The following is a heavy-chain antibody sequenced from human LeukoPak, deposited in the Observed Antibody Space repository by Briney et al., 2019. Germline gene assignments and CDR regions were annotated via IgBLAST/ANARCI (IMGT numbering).Heavy chain of an antibody. J-gene: IGHJ6*03. D-gene: IGHD2-2*01. V-gene: IGHV3-23*01. CDR1: GFTFSSYA. Sequence: QAGGSLRLSCAASGFTFSSYAMSWVRQAPGKGLEWVSAISGSGGSTYYADSVKGRFTISRDNAKNSLYLQMNSLRAEDTAVYYCARSGDIVVVPAARVAAGNYYYMDVWGKGTTVTVSS. CDR3: ARSGDIVVVPAARVAAGNYYYMDV. CDR2: ISGSGGST.